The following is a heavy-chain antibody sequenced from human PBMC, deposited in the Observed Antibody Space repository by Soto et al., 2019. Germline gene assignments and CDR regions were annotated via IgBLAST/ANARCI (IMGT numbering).Heavy chain of an antibody. J-gene: IGHJ6*02. Sequence: SDTLSLTCTVSGGSIISTSYYWGWIRQPPGKGLLLIGSIFYSGSTYYIPSLKSRVTISVDTSKNQFSLKLSSVTAADTAVYYCARHLTYCSAGSCYSDFPYYGMDVWGQGTTVT. D-gene: IGHD2-15*01. CDR3: ARHLTYCSAGSCYSDFPYYGMDV. V-gene: IGHV4-39*01. CDR1: GGSIISTSYY. CDR2: IFYSGST.